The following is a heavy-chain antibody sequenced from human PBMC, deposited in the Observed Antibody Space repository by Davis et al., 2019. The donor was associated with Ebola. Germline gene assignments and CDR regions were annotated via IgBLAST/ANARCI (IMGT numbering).Heavy chain of an antibody. CDR2: IWFDGNHK. J-gene: IGHJ4*02. CDR3: ARGQRLSEY. V-gene: IGHV3-33*01. CDR1: GFTFTNYA. Sequence: GESLKIPCAASGFTFTNYAMHRVRQAPGKGLEWVADIWFDGNHKFYGDSVKGRFTISRDNSKNTVYLQMNSLRAEDTAVYYCARGQRLSEYWGQGTLVTVSS.